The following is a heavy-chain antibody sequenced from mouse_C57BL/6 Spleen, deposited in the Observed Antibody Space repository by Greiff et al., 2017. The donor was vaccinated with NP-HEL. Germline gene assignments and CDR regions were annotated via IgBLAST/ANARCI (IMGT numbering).Heavy chain of an antibody. CDR1: GYAFTNYL. D-gene: IGHD1-1*01. Sequence: VQLQQSGAELVRPGTSVKVSCKASGYAFTNYLIEWVKQRPGQGLEWIGVINPGSGGTNYNEKFKGKATLTADKSSSTAYMQLSSLTAEDSAVYFCARGIYYGSSYPYYFDYWGQGTTLTVSS. CDR3: ARGIYYGSSYPYYFDY. V-gene: IGHV1-54*01. J-gene: IGHJ2*01. CDR2: INPGSGGT.